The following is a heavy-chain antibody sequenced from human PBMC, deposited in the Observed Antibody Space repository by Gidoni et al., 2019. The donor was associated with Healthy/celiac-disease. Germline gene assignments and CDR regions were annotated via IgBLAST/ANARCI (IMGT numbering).Heavy chain of an antibody. V-gene: IGHV4-38-2*01. CDR2: IYHSRST. Sequence: IGSIYHSRSTYYNPSLKSRVTISVDTSKNQFSLKLSSVTAADTAVYYCARSPLPSGEATGYFQHWGQGTLVTVSS. D-gene: IGHD2-15*01. CDR3: ARSPLPSGEATGYFQH. J-gene: IGHJ1*01.